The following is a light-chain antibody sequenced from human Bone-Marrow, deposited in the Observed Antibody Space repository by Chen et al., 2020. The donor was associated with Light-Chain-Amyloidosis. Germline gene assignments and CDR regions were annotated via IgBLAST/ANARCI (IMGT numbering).Light chain of an antibody. CDR1: SSDVGGYNY. CDR2: DVS. V-gene: IGLV2-14*03. Sequence: SALTQPASVSGSPGQSITISCPGTSSDVGGYNYVSWYQQHPGKAPKLIIFDVSNRPSGVSNRFSGSKSGNTASLTISGLQAEDEADYYCSSYTSSSTLVFGGGTKLTVL. J-gene: IGLJ2*01. CDR3: SSYTSSSTLV.